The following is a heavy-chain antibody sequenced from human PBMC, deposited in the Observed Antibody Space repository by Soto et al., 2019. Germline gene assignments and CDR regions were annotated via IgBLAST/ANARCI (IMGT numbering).Heavy chain of an antibody. CDR1: GFTSSNYW. J-gene: IGHJ4*02. D-gene: IGHD2-2*01. V-gene: IGHV3-74*01. Sequence: GGSLRLSCAASGFTSSNYWMHWVRQAPGKGLVWVSHINSDGSNTYYADSVKGRFTISRDNAKNTLYLQMNSLRAEDTAVYYCASAPSSPSGRRPFDYWGQGTLVTSPQ. CDR2: INSDGSNT. CDR3: ASAPSSPSGRRPFDY.